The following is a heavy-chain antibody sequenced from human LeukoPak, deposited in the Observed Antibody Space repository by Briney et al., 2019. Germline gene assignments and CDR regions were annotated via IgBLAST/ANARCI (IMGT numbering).Heavy chain of an antibody. J-gene: IGHJ4*02. CDR1: GFTFSNYC. CDR3: ARAPATNEWRCMDY. D-gene: IGHD2-8*02. Sequence: GGSLRLSCAASGFTFSNYCMGWVRQAPGKGLEWVANIKQDGSEKRYVDPVKGRFTISRDNAKNSLYLQMNSLRAEDTAVYYCARAPATNEWRCMDYWGQGTLVTVSS. V-gene: IGHV3-7*01. CDR2: IKQDGSEK.